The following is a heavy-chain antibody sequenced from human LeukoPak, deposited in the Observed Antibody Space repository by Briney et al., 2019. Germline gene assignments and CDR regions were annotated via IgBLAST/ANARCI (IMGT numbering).Heavy chain of an antibody. CDR1: GFTFSTYA. Sequence: GGSLRLSCAASGFTFSTYAMTWVRQAPGKGLKWVSLISRGGDVTYYADSVKGRFTISRDSSKNTLYLQMHSLRAEDTAVYYCAARPGEVAVPYDYWGQGTLVTVSS. CDR2: ISRGGDVT. J-gene: IGHJ4*02. CDR3: AARPGEVAVPYDY. D-gene: IGHD2-15*01. V-gene: IGHV3-23*01.